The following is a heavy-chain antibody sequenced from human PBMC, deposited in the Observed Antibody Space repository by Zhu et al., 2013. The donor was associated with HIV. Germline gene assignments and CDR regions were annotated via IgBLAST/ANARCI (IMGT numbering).Heavy chain of an antibody. J-gene: IGHJ6*03. CDR2: INPNSGGT. D-gene: IGHD4-17*01. CDR3: ARDATVVTPVYYYYYMDV. V-gene: IGHV1-2*02. Sequence: QVQLVQSGAEVKKPGASVKVSCKASGYTFTGYYMHWVRQAPGQGLEWMGWINPNSGGTNYAQKFQGRVTMTRDTSISTAYMELSRLRSDDTAVYYCARDATVVTPVYYYYYMDVWGKGTTVTVS. CDR1: GYTFTGYY.